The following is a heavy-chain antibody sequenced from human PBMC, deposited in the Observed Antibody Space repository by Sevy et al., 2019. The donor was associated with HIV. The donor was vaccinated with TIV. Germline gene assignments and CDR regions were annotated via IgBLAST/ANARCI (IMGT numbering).Heavy chain of an antibody. CDR3: ANAYSGSCSHSSLYALDV. V-gene: IGHV3-30*18. CDR2: ISHDGINE. J-gene: IGHJ6*02. Sequence: GGSLRLSCTGSGFSFSYYGIHWVRQAPGKGLDWVALISHDGINEYYADSVKGRFTISRDNSRNTVYLEMNSLRNEDTAIYFCANAYSGSCSHSSLYALDVWGQGTTVTVS. D-gene: IGHD1-26*01. CDR1: GFSFSYYG.